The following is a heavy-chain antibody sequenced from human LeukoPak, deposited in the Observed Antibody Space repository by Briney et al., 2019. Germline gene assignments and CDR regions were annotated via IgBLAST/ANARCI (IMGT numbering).Heavy chain of an antibody. CDR1: GYTFTDYF. V-gene: IGHV1-2*02. CDR2: ISHITGGT. Sequence: VASVKVSCKSSGYTFTDYFLRWVRQAPGQGLEWLACISHITGGTKYAQKFQGRVTLTRDTSISTAYMELSRLRSDDTAVYFCARGRDSGSRTYYFDYWGQGTLVTVSS. D-gene: IGHD1-26*01. CDR3: ARGRDSGSRTYYFDY. J-gene: IGHJ4*02.